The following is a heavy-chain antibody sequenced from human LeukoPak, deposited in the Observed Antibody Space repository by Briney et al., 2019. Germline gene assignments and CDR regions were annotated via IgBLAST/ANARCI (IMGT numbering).Heavy chain of an antibody. CDR2: IYYSVST. CDR3: ARLYYDFWSGYPSSFDY. D-gene: IGHD3-3*01. J-gene: IGHJ4*02. CDR1: GDSISSSSYY. V-gene: IGHV4-39*01. Sequence: SETLSLTCTVSGDSISSSSYYWGWIRQPPGKGLEWIGSIYYSVSTYYNPSLKSRVTISVDTSKNQFSLKLSSVTAADTAVYYCARLYYDFWSGYPSSFDYWGQGTLVTVSS.